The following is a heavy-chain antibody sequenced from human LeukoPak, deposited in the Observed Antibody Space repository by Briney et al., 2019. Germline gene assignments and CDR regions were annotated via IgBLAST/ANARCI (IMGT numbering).Heavy chain of an antibody. Sequence: SETLSLTCTVSGGSISSYYWSWIRQPAGTGLEWIGRIYTSGSTNYNPSLKSRVTMSVDTSKNQFSLKLSSVTATDTAVYYCARDLRIVEGPEASRSRLRENNWFDPWGQGTLVTVSS. CDR2: IYTSGST. V-gene: IGHV4-4*07. CDR1: GGSISSYY. J-gene: IGHJ5*02. D-gene: IGHD3-22*01. CDR3: ARDLRIVEGPEASRSRLRENNWFDP.